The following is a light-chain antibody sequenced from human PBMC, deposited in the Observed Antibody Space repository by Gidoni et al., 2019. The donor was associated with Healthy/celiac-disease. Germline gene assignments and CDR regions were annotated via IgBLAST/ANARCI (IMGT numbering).Light chain of an antibody. Sequence: ILLTQSPDSLAVSLGERATINCKSSQSVLYSSNNKNYLAGYQHKPGQPPKLLVYWASTRESGVPDRFSGSGSGTDFTLTISSLQAEDVAVYYCQQYYSTPRTFGQGTKVEIK. CDR3: QQYYSTPRT. CDR1: QSVLYSSNNKNY. J-gene: IGKJ1*01. V-gene: IGKV4-1*01. CDR2: WAS.